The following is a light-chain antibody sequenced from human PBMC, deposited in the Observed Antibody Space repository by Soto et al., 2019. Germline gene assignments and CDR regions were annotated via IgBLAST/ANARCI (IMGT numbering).Light chain of an antibody. Sequence: DTQMTQSPSSLSASVGDRVTITCQASQDISNYLNWYQQKLGKAPKLLIYDASNLETGVPSRFSGSGSGTDFTFTISSLQPEDIATYYCQQYSHLITFGQGTRLEI. CDR2: DAS. CDR3: QQYSHLIT. J-gene: IGKJ5*01. CDR1: QDISNY. V-gene: IGKV1-33*01.